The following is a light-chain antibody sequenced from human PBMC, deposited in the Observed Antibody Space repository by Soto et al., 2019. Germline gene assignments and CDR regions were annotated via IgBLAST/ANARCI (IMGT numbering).Light chain of an antibody. V-gene: IGLV2-14*03. J-gene: IGLJ1*01. CDR1: TSDVGGFDY. Sequence: QSVLTQPASVSGSPGQSITLSCTGTTSDVGGFDYVSWYQQHPGKVPKLMIFDVSNRPSGVSDRFSGSKSGNTASLTISGLQAEDEADYYCSSYTTTGTQVFGTGTK. CDR2: DVS. CDR3: SSYTTTGTQV.